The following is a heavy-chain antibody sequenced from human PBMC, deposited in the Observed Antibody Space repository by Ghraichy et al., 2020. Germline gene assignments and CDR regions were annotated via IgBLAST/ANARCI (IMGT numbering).Heavy chain of an antibody. CDR1: GGSISSGGYS. D-gene: IGHD3-22*01. Sequence: SETLSLTCAVSGGSISSGGYSWSWIRQPPGKGLEWIGYIYHSGSTYYNPSLKSRVTISVDRSKNQFSLKLSSVTAADTAVYYCARGGFPYDCSAQHRNSMDVWGQGTTVTVSS. J-gene: IGHJ6*02. V-gene: IGHV4-30-2*01. CDR3: ARGGFPYDCSAQHRNSMDV. CDR2: IYHSGST.